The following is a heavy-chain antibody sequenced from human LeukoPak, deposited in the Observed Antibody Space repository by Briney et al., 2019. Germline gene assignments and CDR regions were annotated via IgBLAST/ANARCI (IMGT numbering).Heavy chain of an antibody. V-gene: IGHV3-23*01. Sequence: GGSLRLSXAASGFTFSSYAMSWVRQAPGKGLEWVSAISGSGGSTYYADSVKGRFTISRDNSKNTLYLQMNSLRAEDTAVYYCAKDVSGWYLLDYWGQGTLVTVSS. CDR2: ISGSGGST. CDR1: GFTFSSYA. D-gene: IGHD6-19*01. CDR3: AKDVSGWYLLDY. J-gene: IGHJ4*02.